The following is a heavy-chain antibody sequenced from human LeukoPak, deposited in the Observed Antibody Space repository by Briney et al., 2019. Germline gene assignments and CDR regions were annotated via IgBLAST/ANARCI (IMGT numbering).Heavy chain of an antibody. CDR3: ARDLNYYDSSDHDMNWFDP. J-gene: IGHJ5*02. D-gene: IGHD3-22*01. Sequence: SETLSLTCTVSGASISSDSYYWSWIRQPAGKGLEWIGRIYTSGSTNYNPSLKSRVTISVDTSKNQFSLKLSSVTAADTAVYYCARDLNYYDSSDHDMNWFDPWGQGTLVTVSS. CDR2: IYTSGST. V-gene: IGHV4-61*02. CDR1: GASISSDSYY.